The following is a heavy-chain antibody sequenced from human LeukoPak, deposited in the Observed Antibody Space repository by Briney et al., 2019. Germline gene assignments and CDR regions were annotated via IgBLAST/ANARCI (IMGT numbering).Heavy chain of an antibody. D-gene: IGHD5-18*01. V-gene: IGHV1-69*01. J-gene: IGHJ4*02. CDR2: IIPIFGTA. Sequence: ASVKVSCKASGGTFSSYAISWVRQAPGQGLEWMGGIIPIFGTANYAQKFQGRVTITADESTSTAYMELSSLRSEDTAVYYCARGGYNYGWFDYWGQGTLVTVSS. CDR1: GGTFSSYA. CDR3: ARGGYNYGWFDY.